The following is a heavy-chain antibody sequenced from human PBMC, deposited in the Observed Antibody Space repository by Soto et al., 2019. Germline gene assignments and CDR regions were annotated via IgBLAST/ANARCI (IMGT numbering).Heavy chain of an antibody. D-gene: IGHD2-2*02. CDR1: GGTFSSYA. Sequence: QVQLVQSGAEVKKPGSSVKVSCKASGGTFSSYAISWVRQAPGQGLEWMGGIIPIFGTANYAQKFQGRATITADESTSTAYMELSSLRSEDTAVYYCARDGCSSTSCYTDYYYGMDVWGQGATVTVSS. CDR2: IIPIFGTA. V-gene: IGHV1-69*01. CDR3: ARDGCSSTSCYTDYYYGMDV. J-gene: IGHJ6*02.